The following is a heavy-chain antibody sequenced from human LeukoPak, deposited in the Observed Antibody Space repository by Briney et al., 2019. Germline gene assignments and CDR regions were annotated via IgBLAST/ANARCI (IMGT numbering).Heavy chain of an antibody. CDR3: ARTSHESVLYWSDP. CDR1: VYTFTTYG. CDR2: ISGYNGNT. D-gene: IGHD3-16*01. Sequence: ASVKVSCEASVYTFTTYGIGWVRQAPGQGLEWMGWISGYNGNTNYAQKFQGRVTMTTDTSTSTAYMELRSLRSDDTAVYYCARTSHESVLYWSDPWGQGTLVNVSS. J-gene: IGHJ5*02. V-gene: IGHV1-18*01.